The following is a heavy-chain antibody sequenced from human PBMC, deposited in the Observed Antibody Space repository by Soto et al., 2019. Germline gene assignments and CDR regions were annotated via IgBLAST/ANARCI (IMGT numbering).Heavy chain of an antibody. Sequence: QVQLVESGGGVVQPGRSLRLSCAASGFTFSYRALNWVRQAPGKGLEWVAVISYDGYNKYIAESVKGRFTISRDNSKNTVSLQMNSLRAEDTAMYLCARGTTTSAFSAMDVWGQGTTVTVSS. V-gene: IGHV3-30-3*01. CDR1: GFTFSYRA. CDR3: ARGTTTSAFSAMDV. J-gene: IGHJ6*02. D-gene: IGHD1-1*01. CDR2: ISYDGYNK.